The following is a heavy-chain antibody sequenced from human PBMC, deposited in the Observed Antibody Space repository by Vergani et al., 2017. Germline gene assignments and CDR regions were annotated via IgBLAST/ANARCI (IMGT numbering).Heavy chain of an antibody. J-gene: IGHJ5*02. D-gene: IGHD6-13*01. CDR2: IYWDDDK. CDR1: GFTLSTSGVG. V-gene: IGHV2-5*02. Sequence: QSTLKESGPTLVKPTQTLTLTCTFSGFTLSTSGVGVGWIRQPPGKALEWLALIYWDDDKRYSPSLKTRLTITKDTSKNQVVLTMTNMDPVDTATYYCSHSIAAAGTGGWFDPWGQGTLVTVSS. CDR3: SHSIAAAGTGGWFDP.